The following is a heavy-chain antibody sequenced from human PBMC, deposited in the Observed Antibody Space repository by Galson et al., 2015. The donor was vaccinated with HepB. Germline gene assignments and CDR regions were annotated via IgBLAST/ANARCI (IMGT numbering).Heavy chain of an antibody. CDR2: INGSGVST. D-gene: IGHD6-19*01. CDR3: AKQQWLL. V-gene: IGHV3-23*01. CDR1: GFTFSNYG. J-gene: IGHJ4*02. Sequence: SLRLSCAASGFTFSNYGMSWVRQAPGKGLEWVSAINGSGVSTYYADSVKGRFTISRDNSKNILYLQMNSLRVEDTAVYYCAKQQWLLWGRGTLVTVSS.